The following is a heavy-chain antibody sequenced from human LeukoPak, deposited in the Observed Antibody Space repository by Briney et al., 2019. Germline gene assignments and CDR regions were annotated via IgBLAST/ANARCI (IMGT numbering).Heavy chain of an antibody. CDR1: GGSISPYY. Sequence: SETLSLTCSVSGGSISPYYWSWVRQPPGKGLEWIGYVSYSGSADYNPSLKSRVIISIDTSKNQFSLKLSSVTAADTAVYYCARDGLYSSSWYPRAFDIWGQGTMVTVSS. J-gene: IGHJ3*02. CDR3: ARDGLYSSSWYPRAFDI. D-gene: IGHD6-13*01. CDR2: VSYSGSA. V-gene: IGHV4-59*12.